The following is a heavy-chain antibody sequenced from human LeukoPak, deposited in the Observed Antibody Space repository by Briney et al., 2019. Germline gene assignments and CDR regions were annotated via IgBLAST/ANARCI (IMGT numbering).Heavy chain of an antibody. Sequence: GGSLRLSCTASGFTFRSYALSWVRQAPGKGLEGVSATTGSGDKLFYADSVKGRFTISRDNSKSTLYLQMDSLRGDDAAVYYCAKAVGSISWSFDYWGQGTLVTVSS. V-gene: IGHV3-23*01. J-gene: IGHJ4*02. CDR1: GFTFRSYA. D-gene: IGHD6-13*01. CDR3: AKAVGSISWSFDY. CDR2: TTGSGDKL.